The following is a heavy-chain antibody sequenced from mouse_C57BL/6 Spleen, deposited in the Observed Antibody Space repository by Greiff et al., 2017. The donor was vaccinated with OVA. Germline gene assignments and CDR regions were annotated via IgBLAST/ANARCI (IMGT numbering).Heavy chain of an antibody. CDR3: ARGGDYAMDY. J-gene: IGHJ4*01. CDR1: GYAFSSSW. CDR2: IYPGDGAT. V-gene: IGHV1-82*01. Sequence: VQLQESGPELVKPGASVTISCKASGYAFSSSWMNWVKQRPGKGLEWIGRIYPGDGATNYNGKFKGKATLTADKSSSTAYMQLSSLTSEDSAVYCCARGGDYAMDYWGQGTTVTVSS.